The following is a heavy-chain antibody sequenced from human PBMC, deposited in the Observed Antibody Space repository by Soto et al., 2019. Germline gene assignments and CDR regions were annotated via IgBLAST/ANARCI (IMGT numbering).Heavy chain of an antibody. V-gene: IGHV3-33*01. Sequence: PGGSLRLSCAASGFTFSSYGMHWVRQAPGKGLEWVAVIWYDGSNKYYADSVKGRFTISRDNSKNTLYLQMNSLRAEDTAVYYCAREAVSWYHSTRSFSFDYWGQGTLVTVSS. CDR2: IWYDGSNK. J-gene: IGHJ4*02. CDR3: AREAVSWYHSTRSFSFDY. CDR1: GFTFSSYG. D-gene: IGHD6-13*01.